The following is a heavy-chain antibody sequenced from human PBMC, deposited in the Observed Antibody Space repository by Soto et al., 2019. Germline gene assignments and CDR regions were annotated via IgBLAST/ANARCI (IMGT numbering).Heavy chain of an antibody. D-gene: IGHD6-13*01. J-gene: IGHJ5*02. CDR1: GGSISEKY. V-gene: IGHV4-4*07. Sequence: SETLSLTCIVSGGSISEKYWNWVRQPPGKGLEWIGLIFANGHTDYNPSLKGRVTMSVDASKNQFSLRLTSMTAADTAVYYCVASLAASGLNWLDPWGRGTLVTVSS. CDR3: VASLAASGLNWLDP. CDR2: IFANGHT.